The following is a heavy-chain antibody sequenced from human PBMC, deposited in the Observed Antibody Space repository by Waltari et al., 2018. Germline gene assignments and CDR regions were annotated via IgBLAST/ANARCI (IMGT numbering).Heavy chain of an antibody. Sequence: HVRLQESGPGLVKPSETLSLPCPAPAGFIRSYLWTWTRPPPAQGLGWSGYIYYSGSTNYNPSLKSRVTISVDTSKNQFSLKLSSVTAADTAVYYCARVTYYDSSGYYYEPRYWYFDLWGRGTLVTVSS. CDR1: AGFIRSYL. V-gene: IGHV4-59*01. J-gene: IGHJ2*01. CDR3: ARVTYYDSSGYYYEPRYWYFDL. CDR2: IYYSGST. D-gene: IGHD3-22*01.